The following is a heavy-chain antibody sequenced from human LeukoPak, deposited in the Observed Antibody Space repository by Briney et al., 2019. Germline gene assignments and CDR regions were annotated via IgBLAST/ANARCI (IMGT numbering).Heavy chain of an antibody. V-gene: IGHV1-46*01. CDR1: GYTFTSYY. CDR3: ARDEVLTPGGKYYDILTGYGNY. D-gene: IGHD3-9*01. CDR2: INPSGGST. J-gene: IGHJ4*02. Sequence: ASVKVSCKASGYTFTSYYMHWVRQAPGQGLEWMGIINPSGGSTSYAQKFQGRVTMTRDTSTSTVYMELSSLRSEDTAVYYCARDEVLTPGGKYYDILTGYGNYWGQGTLVTVSS.